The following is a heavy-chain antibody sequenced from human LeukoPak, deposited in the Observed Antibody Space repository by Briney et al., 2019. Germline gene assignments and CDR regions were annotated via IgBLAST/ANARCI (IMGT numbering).Heavy chain of an antibody. J-gene: IGHJ4*02. V-gene: IGHV3-23*01. CDR3: AKGSSATYPYYFDY. Sequence: PGGSLRLSCAASGFTLSSFAMSWVRQAPGKGLEWVSAVSGSGRSTYHADSVKGRFTISRDNSIMTLYLQMNSLRAEDTAVYYCAKGSSATYPYYFDYWGQGTLVTVSS. D-gene: IGHD6-19*01. CDR1: GFTLSSFA. CDR2: VSGSGRST.